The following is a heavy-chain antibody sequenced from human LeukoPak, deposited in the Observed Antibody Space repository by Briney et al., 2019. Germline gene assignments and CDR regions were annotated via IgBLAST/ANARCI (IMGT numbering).Heavy chain of an antibody. J-gene: IGHJ4*02. CDR1: GFTFSDYY. Sequence: GGSLRLSCAASGFTFSDYYMSWIRQAPGKGLEWLSYISRSGSTIYYAESVKGRFTISRDNAKNSLYLQMNSLRAEDTAVYYCARTSIGWCTFDYWGQGALVTVSS. CDR2: ISRSGSTI. CDR3: ARTSIGWCTFDY. V-gene: IGHV3-11*01. D-gene: IGHD6-19*01.